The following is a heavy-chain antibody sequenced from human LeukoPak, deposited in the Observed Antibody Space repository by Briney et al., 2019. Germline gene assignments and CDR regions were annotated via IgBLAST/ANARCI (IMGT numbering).Heavy chain of an antibody. CDR3: AKDGGSTLPYYFDW. D-gene: IGHD3-10*01. Sequence: GGSLRLSCAGSGFMFEHYAMNWFRQAPGRGREWVSVITGIGGGTYYAESVEGRFTVSRDNSKNTVYLQMNSLRADDTAVYYCAKDGGSTLPYYFDWWGQGTLVTVAS. V-gene: IGHV3-23*01. CDR1: GFMFEHYA. J-gene: IGHJ4*02. CDR2: ITGIGGGT.